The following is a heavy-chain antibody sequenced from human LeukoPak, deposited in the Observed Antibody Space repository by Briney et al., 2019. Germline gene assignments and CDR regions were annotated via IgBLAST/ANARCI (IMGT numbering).Heavy chain of an antibody. Sequence: GGSLRLSCAASGFSFSSDWMHWVRQVPGEGLVWVSSISSSSSYIYYADSVKGRFTISRDNAKNSLYLQMNSLRAEDTAVYYCARDKKTDDYGDYWPWVVDYWGQGTLVTVSS. V-gene: IGHV3-21*06. CDR1: GFSFSSDW. D-gene: IGHD4-17*01. CDR3: ARDKKTDDYGDYWPWVVDY. CDR2: ISSSSSYI. J-gene: IGHJ4*02.